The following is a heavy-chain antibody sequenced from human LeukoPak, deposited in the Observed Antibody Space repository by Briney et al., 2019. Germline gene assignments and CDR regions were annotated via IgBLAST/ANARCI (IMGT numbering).Heavy chain of an antibody. CDR1: GGSISSYY. CDR2: IYYSGST. Sequence: KASETLSLTCTVSGGSISSYYWSWIRQPPGKGLEWIGYIYYSGSTNYNPSLKSRVTMSVDTSKNQFSLKLSSVTAADTAVYYCARSTRVYYDSSGSLFGYWGQGTLVTVSS. CDR3: ARSTRVYYDSSGSLFGY. D-gene: IGHD3-22*01. J-gene: IGHJ4*02. V-gene: IGHV4-59*08.